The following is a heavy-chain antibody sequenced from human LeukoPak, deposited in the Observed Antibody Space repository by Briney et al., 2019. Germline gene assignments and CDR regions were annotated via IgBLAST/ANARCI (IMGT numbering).Heavy chain of an antibody. D-gene: IGHD1-7*01. V-gene: IGHV3-23*01. CDR3: ASNWNSQGIDY. J-gene: IGHJ4*02. CDR2: ISGSGGST. Sequence: GGSLRLSCAASGFTFSSYSMSWVRQAPGKGLEWVSAISGSGGSTYYADSVKGRFTISRDNSKNTLYLQMNSLRAEDTAVYYCASNWNSQGIDYWGQGTLVTVSS. CDR1: GFTFSSYS.